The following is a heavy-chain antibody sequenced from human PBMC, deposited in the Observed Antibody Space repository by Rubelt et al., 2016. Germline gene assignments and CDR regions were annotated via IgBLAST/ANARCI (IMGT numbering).Heavy chain of an antibody. CDR3: ARVRIKRATMVRGVISSGTNKNWFDP. CDR1: GGSISSSSYY. CDR2: INHSGST. D-gene: IGHD3-10*01. Sequence: VSGGSISSSSYYWGWIRQPPRKGLEWIGEINHSGSTNYNPSLKSRVTISVDTSKNQFSLKLSSVTAADTAVYYCARVRIKRATMVRGVISSGTNKNWFDPWGQGTLVTVSS. V-gene: IGHV4-39*07. J-gene: IGHJ5*02.